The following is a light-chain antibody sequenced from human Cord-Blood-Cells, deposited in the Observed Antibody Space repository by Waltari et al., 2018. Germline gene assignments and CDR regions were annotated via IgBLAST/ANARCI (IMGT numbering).Light chain of an antibody. J-gene: IGKJ1*01. CDR2: KAS. CDR3: QQYNSYSWT. Sequence: DIQMTQSPSTLSASVGDRVTITCRASQSISSWLAWYQQRPGKAPKLLLYKASSLESGVPSRFSGSGSGTEFTLTISSLQPDGFATYYCQQYNSYSWTFGQGTKVEIK. CDR1: QSISSW. V-gene: IGKV1-5*03.